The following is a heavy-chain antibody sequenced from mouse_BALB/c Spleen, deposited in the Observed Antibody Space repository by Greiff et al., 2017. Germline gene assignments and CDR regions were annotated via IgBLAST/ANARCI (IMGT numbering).Heavy chain of an antibody. CDR3: ARSYGSSIIYAMDY. D-gene: IGHD1-1*01. CDR1: GYTFTSYW. Sequence: QVQLQQSGAELAKPGASVKMSCKASGYTFTSYWMHWVKQRPGQGLEWIGYINPSTGYTEYNQKFKDKATLTADKSSSTAYMQLSSLTSEDSAVYYCARSYGSSIIYAMDYWGQGTSVTVSS. CDR2: INPSTGYT. J-gene: IGHJ4*01. V-gene: IGHV1-7*01.